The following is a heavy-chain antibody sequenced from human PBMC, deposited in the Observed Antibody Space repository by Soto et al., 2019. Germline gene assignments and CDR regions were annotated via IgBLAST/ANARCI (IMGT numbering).Heavy chain of an antibody. CDR3: ARDFFLEWLSDGGSDAFDI. J-gene: IGHJ3*02. CDR2: ISAYNGNT. Sequence: PSASVKVSCKASGYTFTSYGISWVRQAPGQGLEWMGWISAYNGNTNYAQKLQGRVTMTTDTSTSTAYMELRSLRSDDTAVYYCARDFFLEWLSDGGSDAFDIWGQGTMVTVSS. CDR1: GYTFTSYG. D-gene: IGHD3-3*01. V-gene: IGHV1-18*04.